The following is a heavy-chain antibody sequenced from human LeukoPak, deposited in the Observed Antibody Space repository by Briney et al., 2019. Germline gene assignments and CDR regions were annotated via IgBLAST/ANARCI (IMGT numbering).Heavy chain of an antibody. CDR2: ISYDGSNK. D-gene: IGHD3-10*01. CDR1: GFTFSSYA. Sequence: PGGSLRLSCAASGFTFSSYAMHWVRQAPGKGLEWVAVISYDGSNKYYADSVKGRFTISRDNSKNTLYLQMNSLRAEDTAVYYCAKDQEDYYGSGSYLNYWGQGTLVTVSS. J-gene: IGHJ4*02. CDR3: AKDQEDYYGSGSYLNY. V-gene: IGHV3-30-3*02.